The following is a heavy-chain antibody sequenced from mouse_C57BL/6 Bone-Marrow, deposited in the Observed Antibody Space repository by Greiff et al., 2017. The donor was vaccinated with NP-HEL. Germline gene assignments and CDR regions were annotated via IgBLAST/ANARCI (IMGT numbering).Heavy chain of an antibody. CDR2: IDPSDSYT. V-gene: IGHV1-69*01. CDR3: ARNYGSSYEYYFDY. CDR1: GYTFTSYW. Sequence: VQLQQPGAELVMPGASVKLSCKASGYTFTSYWMHWVKQRPGQGLEWIGEIDPSDSYTNYNQKFKGKSTLTVDKSSSTAYMQLSSLTSEDSAVYYCARNYGSSYEYYFDYWGQGTTLTVSS. D-gene: IGHD1-1*01. J-gene: IGHJ2*01.